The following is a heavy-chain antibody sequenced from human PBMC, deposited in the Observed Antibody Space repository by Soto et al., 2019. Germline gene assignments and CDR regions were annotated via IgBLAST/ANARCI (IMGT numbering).Heavy chain of an antibody. CDR1: GGTFSSYA. V-gene: IGHV1-69*13. D-gene: IGHD6-13*01. J-gene: IGHJ4*02. CDR3: ARGDEYSSSWYWGY. Sequence: SVEVSCKXSGGTFSSYAISWVRQAPGQGLEWMGGIIPIFGTANYAQKFQGRVTITADESTSTAYMELRSLRSDDTAVYYCARGDEYSSSWYWGYWGQGTLVTVSS. CDR2: IIPIFGTA.